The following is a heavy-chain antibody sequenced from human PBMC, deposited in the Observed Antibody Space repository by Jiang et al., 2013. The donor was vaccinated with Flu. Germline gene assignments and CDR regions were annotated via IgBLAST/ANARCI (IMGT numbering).Heavy chain of an antibody. CDR3: ARDGSSLGGWFDP. D-gene: IGHD6-6*01. CDR2: TYYRSKWYN. V-gene: IGHV6-1*01. J-gene: IGHJ5*02. Sequence: LEWLGRTYYRSKWYNXYAVSVKSRITINPDTSKNQFSLQLNSVTPEDTAVYYCARDGSSLGGWFDPWGQGTLVTVSS.